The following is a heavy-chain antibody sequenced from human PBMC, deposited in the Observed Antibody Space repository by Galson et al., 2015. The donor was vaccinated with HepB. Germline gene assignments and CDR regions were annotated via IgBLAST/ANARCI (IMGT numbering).Heavy chain of an antibody. Sequence: SVKVSCKASGFTFPNSAVQWVRQARGQRLEWIGWIVVGSRKTNYAQKFQERVTITRDMSTSTAYMELSSLRSEDTAVYYCAADIGGSSTVISPPGYWGQGTLVTVSS. D-gene: IGHD4-23*01. CDR3: AADIGGSSTVISPPGY. J-gene: IGHJ4*02. CDR2: IVVGSRKT. V-gene: IGHV1-58*01. CDR1: GFTFPNSA.